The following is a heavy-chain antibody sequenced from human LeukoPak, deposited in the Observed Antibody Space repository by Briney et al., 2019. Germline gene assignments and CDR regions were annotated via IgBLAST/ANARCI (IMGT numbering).Heavy chain of an antibody. CDR1: GGSFSGYY. CDR2: INHSGST. Sequence: SETLSLTCAVYGGSFSGYYWSWIRQPPGKGLEWIGEINHSGSTNYNPSLKSRVTISVDTSKNQFSLKLSSVTAADTAVYYCARDGSGSYSWEYYFDYWGQGTLVTVSS. V-gene: IGHV4-34*01. D-gene: IGHD1-26*01. CDR3: ARDGSGSYSWEYYFDY. J-gene: IGHJ4*02.